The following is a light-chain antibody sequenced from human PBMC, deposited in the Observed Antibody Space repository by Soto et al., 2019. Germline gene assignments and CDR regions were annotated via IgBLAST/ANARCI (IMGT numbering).Light chain of an antibody. CDR2: AAS. CDR3: QKYNSAPRLT. CDR1: QGISNY. Sequence: DIQMTQSPSSLSASVGDRVTITCRASQGISNYLAWYQQKPGKVPKLLIYAASTLQSGVPSRFSGSGSGTDFTLTISSLQHEDVAPYYCQKYNSAPRLTFGGGTKVEIK. J-gene: IGKJ4*01. V-gene: IGKV1-27*01.